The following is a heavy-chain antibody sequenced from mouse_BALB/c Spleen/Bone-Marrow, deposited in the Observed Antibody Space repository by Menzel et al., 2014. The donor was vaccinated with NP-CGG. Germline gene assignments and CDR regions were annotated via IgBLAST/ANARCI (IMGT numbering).Heavy chain of an antibody. V-gene: IGHV14-3*02. D-gene: IGHD3-2*01. CDR1: GFNIKDTY. Sequence: VQLKQSGAELVKPGASVKLSCTASGFNIKDTYMHWVKQRPEQGLEWIGRIDPANGNTKYDPKFQGKATITADTSSNTASLQLSSLTSEDTAVYYCATTDSSGVFAYWGQGTLVTVSA. CDR2: IDPANGNT. J-gene: IGHJ3*01. CDR3: ATTDSSGVFAY.